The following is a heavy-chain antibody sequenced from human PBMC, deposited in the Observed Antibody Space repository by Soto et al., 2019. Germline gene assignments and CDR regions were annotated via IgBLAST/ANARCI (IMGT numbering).Heavy chain of an antibody. V-gene: IGHV1-18*01. CDR1: GYTFTSYG. J-gene: IGHJ6*02. D-gene: IGHD4-17*01. CDR3: ASTVTTMGYGMDV. CDR2: ISAYNGNT. Sequence: QVQLVQSGAEVKKPGASVKVSCKASGYTFTSYGISWVRQAPGQGLEWMGWISAYNGNTNYAQKLQGRVTKTTDTSTSTAYMELRRLRSDDTAVYYCASTVTTMGYGMDVWGQGTTVTVSS.